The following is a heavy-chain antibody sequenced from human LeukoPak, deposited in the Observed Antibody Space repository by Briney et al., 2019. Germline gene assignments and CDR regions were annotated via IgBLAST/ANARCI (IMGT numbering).Heavy chain of an antibody. V-gene: IGHV3-21*01. D-gene: IGHD6-19*01. CDR1: GFTFSSYA. J-gene: IGHJ4*02. Sequence: PGGSLRLSCAASGFTFSSYAMSWVRQAPGEGLEWVSSISSSSSYIYYADSVKGRFTISRDNAKNSLYLQMNSLRAEDTAVYYCARDRTGIAVLWGQGTLVTVSS. CDR3: ARDRTGIAVL. CDR2: ISSSSSYI.